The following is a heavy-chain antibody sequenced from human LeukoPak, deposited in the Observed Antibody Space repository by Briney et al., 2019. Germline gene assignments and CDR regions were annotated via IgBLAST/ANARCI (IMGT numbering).Heavy chain of an antibody. V-gene: IGHV5-51*01. CDR2: IYSGDSDT. D-gene: IGHD1-26*01. J-gene: IGHJ6*03. Sequence: GESLKISCKGSGYSFPSYWIVWVRQMPEKGLEWMGSIYSGDSDTRYSPSFQGQVTISADKSISTAYLQWSSLKASDTAMYYCARHVRLSGGFLAGNYYYMDVWGKGTTVTVSS. CDR3: ARHVRLSGGFLAGNYYYMDV. CDR1: GYSFPSYW.